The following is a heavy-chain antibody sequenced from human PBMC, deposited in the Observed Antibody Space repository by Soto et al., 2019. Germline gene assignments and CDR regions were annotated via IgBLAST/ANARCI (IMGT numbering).Heavy chain of an antibody. J-gene: IGHJ6*02. CDR1: GYSFTSYW. Sequence: PGESLKISCKGSGYSFTSYWISWVRQMPGKGLEWMGRIDPSDSYTNYSPSFQGHVTISADKSISTAYLQWSSLKASDTAMYYCARHVPILRYFVLHREEDVWGQGTTVTVSS. D-gene: IGHD3-9*01. CDR3: ARHVPILRYFVLHREEDV. V-gene: IGHV5-10-1*01. CDR2: IDPSDSYT.